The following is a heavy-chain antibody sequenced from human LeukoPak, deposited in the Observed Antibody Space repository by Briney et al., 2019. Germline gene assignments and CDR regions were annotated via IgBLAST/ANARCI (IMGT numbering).Heavy chain of an antibody. CDR2: IHQDGGER. Sequence: HTGGSLRLSCAVSGFIVSSDYMSWVRQAPGKGPEWVANIHQDGGERYYVDSVKGRFTISRDNTKNSLYLQMDSLRAEDTAIYYCARDKIVGATYFDYWGQGILVTVSS. CDR3: ARDKIVGATYFDY. J-gene: IGHJ4*02. CDR1: GFIVSSDY. D-gene: IGHD1-26*01. V-gene: IGHV3-7*01.